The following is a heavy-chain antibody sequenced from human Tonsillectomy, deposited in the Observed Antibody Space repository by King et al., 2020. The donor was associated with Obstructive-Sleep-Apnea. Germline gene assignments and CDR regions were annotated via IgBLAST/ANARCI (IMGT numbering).Heavy chain of an antibody. CDR2: IIPILGVA. CDR3: ARSILGGYSYGYPLPHFDY. J-gene: IGHJ4*02. Sequence: QLVQSGAEVKKPGSSVKVSCKASGGTFSSYAISWVRQAPGQGLEWMGGIIPILGVANYAQKFQGRVTITADKSTTTGYMELNSLRSEDTAVYYCARSILGGYSYGYPLPHFDYWGQGTLVTVSS. CDR1: GGTFSSYA. V-gene: IGHV1-69*04. D-gene: IGHD5-18*01.